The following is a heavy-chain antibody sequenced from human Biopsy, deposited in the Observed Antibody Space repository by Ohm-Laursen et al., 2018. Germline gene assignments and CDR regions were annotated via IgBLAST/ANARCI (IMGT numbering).Heavy chain of an antibody. CDR3: ARVGVGAPSIDYFDS. J-gene: IGHJ4*02. V-gene: IGHV4-59*12. CDR1: GGSIYNFF. CDR2: IYYSGST. Sequence: SETLSLTCTVSGGSIYNFFWSWIRQPPGKGLEWIGYIYYSGSTNYNPSLKSRVTISVDRSKNHFSLELSSVTAADTADYYCARVGVGAPSIDYFDSWGQGALVTVSS. D-gene: IGHD1-26*01.